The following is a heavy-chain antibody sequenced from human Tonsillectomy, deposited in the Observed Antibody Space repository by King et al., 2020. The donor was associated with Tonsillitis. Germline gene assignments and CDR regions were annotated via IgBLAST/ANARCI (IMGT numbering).Heavy chain of an antibody. V-gene: IGHV3-21*03. CDR2: IMSCSTYI. CDR3: ARDKGADYFDSGRGAFDV. Sequence: VQLVESGGGLVTPVVSLILSWATSVFTFSNSDINWVRQAPGMCLDGVSTIMSCSTYIYYSDSVKGRFTISRDNAKNSLSLQINSLRAGDTAVYYCARDKGADYFDSGRGAFDVWGQGTMVTVSS. CDR1: VFTFSNSD. J-gene: IGHJ3*01. D-gene: IGHD3-22*01.